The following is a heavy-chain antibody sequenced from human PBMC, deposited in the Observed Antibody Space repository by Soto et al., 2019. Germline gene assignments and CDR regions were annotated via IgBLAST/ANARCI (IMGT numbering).Heavy chain of an antibody. Sequence: SVKVSCKASGGTFSSYAISWVRQAPGQGLEWMGGIIPIFGTANYAQKFQGRVTITADESTSTAYMELSSLRSEDTAVYYCARDGTYCSSTSCYPYYFDYWGQGTLVTVSS. CDR2: IIPIFGTA. CDR1: GGTFSSYA. CDR3: ARDGTYCSSTSCYPYYFDY. J-gene: IGHJ4*02. V-gene: IGHV1-69*13. D-gene: IGHD2-2*01.